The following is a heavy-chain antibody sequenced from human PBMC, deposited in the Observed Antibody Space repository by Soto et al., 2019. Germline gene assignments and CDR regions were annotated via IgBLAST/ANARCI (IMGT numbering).Heavy chain of an antibody. Sequence: GASLKISCKGSGYTFTNYWIGWVRQMGGKGLEWMGIIYPGDSDTKYNPSFQGQVTISADKSITTTYLQWSSLKASDTAIYYCAASIFYYGMDVWGQGTTVTVS. CDR1: GYTFTNYW. CDR2: IYPGDSDT. CDR3: AASIFYYGMDV. V-gene: IGHV5-51*01. J-gene: IGHJ6*02.